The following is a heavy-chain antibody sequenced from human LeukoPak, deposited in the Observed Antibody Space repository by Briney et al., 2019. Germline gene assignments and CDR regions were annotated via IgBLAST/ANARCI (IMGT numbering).Heavy chain of an antibody. CDR1: GGSISSSSYY. CDR2: IYYSGST. D-gene: IGHD2-15*01. J-gene: IGHJ4*02. V-gene: IGHV4-39*01. Sequence: ASETLSLTCTVSGGSISSSSYYWGWIRQPPGKGLEWIGSIYYSGSTYYNPSLKSRVTISVDTSKNQFSLKLSSVTAADTAVYYCARALYCSGGSCYFDYWGQGTLVTVSS. CDR3: ARALYCSGGSCYFDY.